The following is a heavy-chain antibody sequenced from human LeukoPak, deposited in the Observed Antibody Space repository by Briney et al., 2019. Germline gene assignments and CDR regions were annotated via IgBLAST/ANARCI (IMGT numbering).Heavy chain of an antibody. CDR3: ARTTHAFDI. D-gene: IGHD1-1*01. J-gene: IGHJ3*02. Sequence: GGSLRLSCAASGLTVSSIYISWVRQAPGKGLEWVSLTYSGGSSYYSDSVEGRFTISRDIPKNTLYLQMNSLRAEDTAVYYCARTTHAFDIWGQGTLVTVSS. V-gene: IGHV3-66*01. CDR1: GLTVSSIY. CDR2: TYSGGSS.